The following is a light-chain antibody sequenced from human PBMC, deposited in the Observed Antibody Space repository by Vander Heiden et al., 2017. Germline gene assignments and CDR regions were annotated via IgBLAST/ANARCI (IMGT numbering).Light chain of an antibody. CDR3: QQHGSSPPYT. J-gene: IGKJ2*01. V-gene: IGKV3-20*01. CDR2: GAA. Sequence: EIVLTQSPGTLSLSPGERATLSCRASQSVSSSYLAWYQQKPGQAPRLLIYGAASRDTGIPDRFSGSGCGTEFTLTISRLEPEDFAVYYCQQHGSSPPYTFGQGTKLEIK. CDR1: QSVSSSY.